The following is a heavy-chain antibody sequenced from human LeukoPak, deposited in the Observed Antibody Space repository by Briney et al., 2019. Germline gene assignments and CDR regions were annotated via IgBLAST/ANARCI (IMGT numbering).Heavy chain of an antibody. Sequence: GGSLRLSCAASGVTFSSYTMNWVRHAPGKGLEWVSTISGSGGGTYYAASVKDRFTISRDNSKNTLYLQMNSLRAEDTAIYYCAKDRESSSWYTDFWGQGTLVTVSS. CDR1: GVTFSSYT. CDR3: AKDRESSSWYTDF. V-gene: IGHV3-23*01. D-gene: IGHD6-13*01. J-gene: IGHJ4*02. CDR2: ISGSGGGT.